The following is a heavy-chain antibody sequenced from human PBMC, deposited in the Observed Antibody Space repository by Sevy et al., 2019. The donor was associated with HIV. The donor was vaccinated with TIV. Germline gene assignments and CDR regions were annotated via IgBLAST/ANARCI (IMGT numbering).Heavy chain of an antibody. D-gene: IGHD3-10*01. J-gene: IGHJ4*02. CDR2: ISYDEAHK. CDR1: GFTFRTSG. V-gene: IGHV3-30*18. Sequence: GGSLRLSCVTSGFTFRTSGMHWVRQSPGKGLEWVAIISYDEAHKNYADSVKGRFSISKDNSKNTLYLQMSNLRTEDTAVYYCAKDYSSGITMVRGAYRARGDYFDYWGLGTQVTVSS. CDR3: AKDYSSGITMVRGAYRARGDYFDY.